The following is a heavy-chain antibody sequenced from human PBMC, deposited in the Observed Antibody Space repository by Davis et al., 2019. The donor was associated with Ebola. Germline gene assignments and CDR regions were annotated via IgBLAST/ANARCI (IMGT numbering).Heavy chain of an antibody. CDR3: ATGHRNQWELLRGFDY. CDR1: GYTLTELS. D-gene: IGHD1-26*01. V-gene: IGHV1-24*01. CDR2: FDPEDGET. J-gene: IGHJ4*02. Sequence: ASVHVSCMVSGYTLTELSMHWVRQAPGKGLEWMGGFDPEDGETIYAQKFQGRVTMTEDTSTDTAYMELSSLRSEDTAVYYCATGHRNQWELLRGFDYWGQGTLVTVSS.